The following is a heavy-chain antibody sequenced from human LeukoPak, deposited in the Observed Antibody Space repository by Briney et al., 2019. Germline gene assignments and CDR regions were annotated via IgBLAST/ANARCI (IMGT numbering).Heavy chain of an antibody. J-gene: IGHJ4*02. CDR2: VNHSGST. V-gene: IGHV4-34*01. CDR3: ARGPPLAYYGTGGYYFFDY. CDR1: GGSFGGYF. D-gene: IGHD3-22*01. Sequence: PSETLSLTCSAYGGSFGGYFWSWIRHPPGEGLEWIGEVNHSGSTNYNPSLKSRVTISVDTSRTQFSLTLRSVTAADTAVYYCARGPPLAYYGTGGYYFFDYWGQGILVTVSP.